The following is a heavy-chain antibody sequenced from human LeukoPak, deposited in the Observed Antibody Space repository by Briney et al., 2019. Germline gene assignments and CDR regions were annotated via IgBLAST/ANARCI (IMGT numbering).Heavy chain of an antibody. Sequence: GESLKISCKGSGYSFTSYWIGWVRQMPGKGLEWMGIIYPGDSDTKYSPSFQGQVTISADKSVNTAYLQWSRLKASDTAMYYCARQGSYYIYGMDVWGQGTTVTVSS. CDR3: ARQGSYYIYGMDV. CDR1: GYSFTSYW. V-gene: IGHV5-51*01. CDR2: IYPGDSDT. D-gene: IGHD1-26*01. J-gene: IGHJ6*02.